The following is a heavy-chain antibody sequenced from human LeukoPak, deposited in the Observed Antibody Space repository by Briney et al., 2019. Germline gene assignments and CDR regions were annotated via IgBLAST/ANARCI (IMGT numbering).Heavy chain of an antibody. Sequence: GGSLRLSCAASGFNFSDYGMNWVRQAPGRGLEWVSSLSGSGDGTYYADSVKGRFTISRANSENTLYLQMNSLRAEDTAIYYCAKGMNNAPEYWGQGTLVTVSS. CDR1: GFNFSDYG. J-gene: IGHJ4*02. D-gene: IGHD1-14*01. CDR2: LSGSGDGT. CDR3: AKGMNNAPEY. V-gene: IGHV3-23*01.